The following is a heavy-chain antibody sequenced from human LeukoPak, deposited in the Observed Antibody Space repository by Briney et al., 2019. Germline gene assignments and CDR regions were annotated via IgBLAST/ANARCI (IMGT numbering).Heavy chain of an antibody. J-gene: IGHJ4*02. V-gene: IGHV3-74*01. CDR2: INTDGRTT. CDR3: AYSYGYLWS. D-gene: IGHD5-18*01. Sequence: PGGSLRLSCAASGFTFRTYWMHWVRQAPGKGLVWVSRINTDGRTTNYADSVKGRFTISRDNSKNTLYLQMNSLRAEDTAVYYCAYSYGYLWSWGQGTLVTVSS. CDR1: GFTFRTYW.